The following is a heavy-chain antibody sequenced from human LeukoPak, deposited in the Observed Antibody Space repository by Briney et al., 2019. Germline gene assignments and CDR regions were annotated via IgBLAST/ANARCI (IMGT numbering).Heavy chain of an antibody. CDR2: IYISGST. CDR3: ARTGYYDSRSWFDP. V-gene: IGHV4-4*07. J-gene: IGHJ5*02. CDR1: GGSISSYY. Sequence: SETLSLTCTVSGGSISSYYWSWIRQPAGKGLEWIGRIYISGSTNYNPSLKSRVTMSVDTSKNQFSLKLSSVTAADTAVYYCARTGYYDSRSWFDPWGQGTLVTVSS. D-gene: IGHD3-22*01.